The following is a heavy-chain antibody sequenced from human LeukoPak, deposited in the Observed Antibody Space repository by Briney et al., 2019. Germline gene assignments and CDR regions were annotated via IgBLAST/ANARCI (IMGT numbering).Heavy chain of an antibody. V-gene: IGHV3-7*01. D-gene: IGHD3-3*01. CDR1: GFTFSSNW. CDR2: IKQDGSEK. Sequence: PGGSLRLSCVASGFTFSSNWMGWVRQAPGKGLEWVANIKQDGSEKYYVDSVKGRFTISRDNAKKSLYLQMNSLRAEDTAVYYCATVRYLEFWGQGILVTVSS. J-gene: IGHJ4*02. CDR3: ATVRYLEF.